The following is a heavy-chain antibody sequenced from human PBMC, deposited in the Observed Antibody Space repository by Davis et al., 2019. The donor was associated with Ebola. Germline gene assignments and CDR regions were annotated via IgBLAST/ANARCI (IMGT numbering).Heavy chain of an antibody. D-gene: IGHD1-26*01. V-gene: IGHV3-21*01. CDR2: ISSSSSYI. J-gene: IGHJ4*02. Sequence: GESLKISCAASGFTFSSYSMNWVRQAPGKGLEWVSSISSSSSYIYYADSVKGRFTISRDNAKNSLYLQMNSLRAEDTAVYYCARERGRYFDYWGQGTLVTVSS. CDR1: GFTFSSYS. CDR3: ARERGRYFDY.